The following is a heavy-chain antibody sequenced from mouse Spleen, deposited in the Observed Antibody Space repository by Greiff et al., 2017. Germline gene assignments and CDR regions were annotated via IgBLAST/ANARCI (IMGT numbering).Heavy chain of an antibody. V-gene: IGHV1-4*01. J-gene: IGHJ2*01. CDR1: GYTFTSYT. Sequence: LQESGAELARPGASVKMSCKASGYTFTSYTMHWVKQRPGQGLEWIGYINPSSGYTKYNQKFKDKATLTADKSSSTAYMQLSSLTSEDSAVYYCASQELGPSFDYWGQGTTLTVSS. D-gene: IGHD4-1*01. CDR3: ASQELGPSFDY. CDR2: INPSSGYT.